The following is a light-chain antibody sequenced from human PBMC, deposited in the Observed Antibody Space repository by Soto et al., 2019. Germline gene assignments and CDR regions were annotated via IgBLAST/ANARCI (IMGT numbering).Light chain of an antibody. CDR3: QQYGNSPRT. J-gene: IGKJ1*01. V-gene: IGKV3-20*01. Sequence: EIVLTQSPGTLSLSPGERVSLSCRASQTINRSFLAWYQQKPGQAPRLLIYGASSRATGIPDRFSGSGSGPDFTLTISRLEPGDFAVYYCQQYGNSPRTFVQGTKVEIK. CDR2: GAS. CDR1: QTINRSF.